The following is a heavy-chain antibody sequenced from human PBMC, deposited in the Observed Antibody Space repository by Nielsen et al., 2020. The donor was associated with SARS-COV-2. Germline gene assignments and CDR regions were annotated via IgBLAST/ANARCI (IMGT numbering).Heavy chain of an antibody. V-gene: IGHV1-3*01. Sequence: WVRQAPGQRLGWMGWINAGNGNTKYSQKFQGRVTITRDTSASTAYMELRSLRSDDTAVYYCARDQGVYYYYGMDVWGQGTTVTVSS. CDR3: ARDQGVYYYYGMDV. J-gene: IGHJ6*02. CDR2: INAGNGNT.